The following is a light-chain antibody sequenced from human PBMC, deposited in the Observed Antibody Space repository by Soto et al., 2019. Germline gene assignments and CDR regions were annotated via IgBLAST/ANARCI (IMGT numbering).Light chain of an antibody. CDR3: QQYNNWPLIT. J-gene: IGKJ5*01. V-gene: IGKV3-15*01. CDR2: GAS. CDR1: QSVRNN. Sequence: ETVLTQSPGTLSLSSGDRAPLSCRASQSVRNNYLAWLQQKRGQAPRLLIYGASTRATGIPARFSGSGSGTEFTLTISSLQSEDFAVYYCQQYNNWPLITFGQGTRLEI.